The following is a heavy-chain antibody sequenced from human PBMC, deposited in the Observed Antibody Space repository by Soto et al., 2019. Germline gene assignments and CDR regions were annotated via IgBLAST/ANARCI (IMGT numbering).Heavy chain of an antibody. CDR2: MNPNSGNT. CDR1: GYTFTSHD. Sequence: QVQLVQSGAEVKKSGASVKVSCKASGYTFTSHDINWVRQATGQGLEWMGWMNPNSGNTGYAQKFPGRVTMTRNTSKRTAYMELSSLRSEDTAVYYCERWDYGVYARFDYWGQGTLVTVSS. CDR3: ERWDYGVYARFDY. V-gene: IGHV1-8*01. D-gene: IGHD4-17*01. J-gene: IGHJ4*02.